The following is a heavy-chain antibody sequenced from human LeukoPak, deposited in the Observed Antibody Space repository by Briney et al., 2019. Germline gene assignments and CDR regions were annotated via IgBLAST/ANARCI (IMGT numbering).Heavy chain of an antibody. D-gene: IGHD3-22*01. Sequence: KPSQTLSLTCAVSGGSISSGGYSWSWIRQPPGKGLEWIGYIYRSGSSYYNPSLKSRVTISIDKSKNQFSLKLNSVTAADTAVYYCARVYYDGSGNIPDAFDIWGQGTMVTVSS. V-gene: IGHV4-30-2*01. J-gene: IGHJ3*02. CDR2: IYRSGSS. CDR1: GGSISSGGYS. CDR3: ARVYYDGSGNIPDAFDI.